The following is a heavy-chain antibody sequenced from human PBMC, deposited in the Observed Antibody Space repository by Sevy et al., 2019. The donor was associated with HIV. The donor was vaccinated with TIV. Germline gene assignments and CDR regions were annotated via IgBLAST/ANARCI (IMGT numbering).Heavy chain of an antibody. V-gene: IGHV3-74*01. J-gene: IGHJ4*02. CDR2: INSDGKIK. D-gene: IGHD3-9*01. CDR1: GFTLSIYW. Sequence: GGSLRLSCAASGFTLSIYWMHWVRQVPGKGLGWVSHINSDGKIKRYADSVEGRFTISRDNAEKTVYRQMNSLRADDTAVYYCVRGSTGTFGHWGQGTLVTVSS. CDR3: VRGSTGTFGH.